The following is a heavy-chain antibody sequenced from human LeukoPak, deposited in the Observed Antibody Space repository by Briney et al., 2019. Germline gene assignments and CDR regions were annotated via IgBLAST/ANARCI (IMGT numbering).Heavy chain of an antibody. D-gene: IGHD4-17*01. J-gene: IGHJ6*03. CDR1: GGSISSYH. CDR2: IYYSGST. CDR3: ARGARAKTTVYYYYYMDV. Sequence: PSETLSLTCTVSGGSISSYHWSWIRQPPGKGLEWIGYIYYSGSTNYNPSLKSRVTISVDTSKNQFSLKLSSVTAADTAVYYCARGARAKTTVYYYYYMDVWGKGTTVTVSS. V-gene: IGHV4-59*01.